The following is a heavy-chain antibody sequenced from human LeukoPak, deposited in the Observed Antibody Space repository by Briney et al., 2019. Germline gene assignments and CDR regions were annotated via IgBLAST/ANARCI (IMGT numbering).Heavy chain of an antibody. CDR3: ARQGTMVRSFGY. V-gene: IGHV5-10-1*01. J-gene: IGHJ4*02. CDR2: IDPSDSYT. Sequence: GESLRISCKGSGDSFTSYWISWVRQMPGKGLEWMGRIDPSDSYTNYSPSFQGHVTISADKSISTAYLQWSSLKASDTAMYYCARQGTMVRSFGYWGQGTLVTVSS. D-gene: IGHD3-10*01. CDR1: GDSFTSYW.